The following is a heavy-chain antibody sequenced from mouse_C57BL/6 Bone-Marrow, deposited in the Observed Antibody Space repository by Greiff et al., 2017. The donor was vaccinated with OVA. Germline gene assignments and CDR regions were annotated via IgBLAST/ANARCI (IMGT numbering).Heavy chain of an antibody. V-gene: IGHV14-3*01. CDR2: IDPANGST. Sequence: VQLQQSVAELVRPGASVKLSCTASGFNINNTYMHWVKQRPVQGLEWIGRIDPANGSTKYAPKFQGKATLTADTSSNTAYLQLSRLTSEDTAIYDGARDYSNYVYYARDYWGQGTTVTVSS. CDR3: ARDYSNYVYYARDY. J-gene: IGHJ4*01. D-gene: IGHD2-5*01. CDR1: GFNINNTY.